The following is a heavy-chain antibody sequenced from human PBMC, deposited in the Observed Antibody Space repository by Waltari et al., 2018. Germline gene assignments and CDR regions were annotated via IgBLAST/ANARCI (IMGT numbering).Heavy chain of an antibody. V-gene: IGHV3-48*03. D-gene: IGHD3-10*01. CDR1: GFSFSSSE. J-gene: IGHJ2*01. CDR3: ARVAVTGSYYWYFDL. CDR2: IGPRGSDI. Sequence: EVQLLESGGGLVQPGGSVRLSCIGAGFSFSSSELSWVRQAPGKRLGCSSYIGPRGSDIYLADSVKGRFTICRDNAKNSLYLEMHKLRGEDTAVYFCARVAVTGSYYWYFDLWGRCTTVNVSS.